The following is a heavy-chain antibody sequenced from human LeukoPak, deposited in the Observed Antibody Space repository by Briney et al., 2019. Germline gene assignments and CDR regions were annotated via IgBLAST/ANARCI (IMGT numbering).Heavy chain of an antibody. CDR3: ARTQCISTRCSHYFDS. Sequence: GGSLRLPCAASGFTFSSYWMSWVRQAPGKGLEWVANIKQDGSDKYYVDSVKGRLTISRDNSKNSLYLQMNSLRAEDTAVYYCARTQCISTRCSHYFDSWGQGTLVTVSS. CDR1: GFTFSSYW. D-gene: IGHD2-2*01. CDR2: IKQDGSDK. V-gene: IGHV3-7*05. J-gene: IGHJ4*02.